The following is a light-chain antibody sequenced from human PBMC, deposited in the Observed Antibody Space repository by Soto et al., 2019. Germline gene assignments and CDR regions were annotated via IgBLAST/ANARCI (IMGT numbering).Light chain of an antibody. J-gene: IGLJ1*01. V-gene: IGLV2-14*03. CDR2: AVS. CDR3: SSYTSSSTRV. Sequence: QSVLTQPASVSGSPGQSITISCTGTSSDVGAYDYVSWYQQHPDKAPKLMIYAVSNRPSGVSNRFSGSKSVNTATLTISGLQAEDEADYYCSSYTSSSTRVFGTGTKVTVL. CDR1: SSDVGAYDY.